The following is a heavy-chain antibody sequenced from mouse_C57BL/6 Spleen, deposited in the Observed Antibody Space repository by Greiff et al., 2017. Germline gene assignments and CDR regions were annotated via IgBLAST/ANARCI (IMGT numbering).Heavy chain of an antibody. J-gene: IGHJ2*01. Sequence: VQLQQPGAELVKPGASVKLSCKASGYPFTSYWMHWVKQRPGRGLEWIGRIDPNSGGPKYNEKFKSKATLSVDKPSSTAYMQLSSLTSKDSAVDYSAKYGLGLLDYWGQGTTLTVSS. V-gene: IGHV1-72*01. CDR1: GYPFTSYW. CDR3: AKYGLGLLDY. CDR2: IDPNSGGP. D-gene: IGHD1-1*02.